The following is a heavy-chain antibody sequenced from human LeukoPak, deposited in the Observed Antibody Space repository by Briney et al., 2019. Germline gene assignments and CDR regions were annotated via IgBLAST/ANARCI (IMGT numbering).Heavy chain of an antibody. J-gene: IGHJ6*02. Sequence: ASVKVSCKASGYMFTSYYMHWVRQAPGQGLGWMGMINPSGGGTNYAQKFQGRVTMTRDTSTSTVYMELSSLRSEDTAVYYCARDGDDFGDYVEYNYYGLDVWGQGTTVTVSS. CDR1: GYMFTSYY. CDR2: INPSGGGT. V-gene: IGHV1-46*01. D-gene: IGHD4-17*01. CDR3: ARDGDDFGDYVEYNYYGLDV.